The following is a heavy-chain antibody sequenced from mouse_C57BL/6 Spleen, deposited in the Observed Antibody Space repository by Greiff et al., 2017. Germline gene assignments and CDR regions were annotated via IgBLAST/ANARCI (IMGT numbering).Heavy chain of an antibody. V-gene: IGHV5-4*01. CDR1: GFTFSSYA. CDR3: ARANSTTGAMDY. CDR2: ISDGGSYT. Sequence: EVHLVESGGGLVKPGGSLKLSCAASGFTFSSYAMSWVRQTPEKRLEWVATISDGGSYTYYPDNVKGRFTISRDNAKNNMYLQMSHLKSEDTAMYYCARANSTTGAMDYWGQGTSVTVSS. D-gene: IGHD1-1*01. J-gene: IGHJ4*01.